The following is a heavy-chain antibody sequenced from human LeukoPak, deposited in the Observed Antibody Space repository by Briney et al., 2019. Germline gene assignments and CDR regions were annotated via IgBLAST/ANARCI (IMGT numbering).Heavy chain of an antibody. Sequence: PGGSLRLSCAASGFTFSSYSMNWARQAPGKGLEWVSYITYSSSIIYYADSVKGRFTISRDNSKNSLYLQMNSLRTEDGALYYCANLNSVGYWGQGTLVTVSS. J-gene: IGHJ4*02. CDR1: GFTFSSYS. D-gene: IGHD1-7*01. V-gene: IGHV3-48*04. CDR3: ANLNSVGY. CDR2: ITYSSSII.